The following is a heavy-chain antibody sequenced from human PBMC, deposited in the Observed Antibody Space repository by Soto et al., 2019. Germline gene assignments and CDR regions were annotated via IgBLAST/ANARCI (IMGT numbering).Heavy chain of an antibody. CDR2: ISSSSSYI. V-gene: IGHV3-21*01. J-gene: IGHJ6*02. CDR1: GFTFSSYI. CDR3: ARRLLIPAGSSSWPLYYYYYGMDV. D-gene: IGHD6-13*01. Sequence: GGSLRVSCAASGFTFSSYIMNWVRQSPGKGLEWVSSISSSSSYIYYADSVKGRFTISRDNAKNSLYLQMNSLRAEDTAVYYCARRLLIPAGSSSWPLYYYYYGMDVWGQGTTVTVSS.